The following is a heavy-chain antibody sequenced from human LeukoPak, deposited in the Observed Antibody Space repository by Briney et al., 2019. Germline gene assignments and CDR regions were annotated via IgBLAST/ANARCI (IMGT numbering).Heavy chain of an antibody. D-gene: IGHD6-19*01. CDR2: IKQDGSEK. J-gene: IGHJ3*02. V-gene: IGHV3-7*01. CDR1: GFTFSSYW. Sequence: PGGSLRLSCAASGFTFSSYWMSWVRQAPGKGLEWVANIKQDGSEKYYVDSVKGRFTISRDNAKNSLYLQMNSLRAEDTAVYYCARDHRGWPEGAFDIWGQGTMVTVSS. CDR3: ARDHRGWPEGAFDI.